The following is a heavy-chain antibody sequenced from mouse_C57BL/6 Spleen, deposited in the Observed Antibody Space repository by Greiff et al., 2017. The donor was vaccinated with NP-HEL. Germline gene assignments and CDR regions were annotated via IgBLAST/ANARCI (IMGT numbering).Heavy chain of an antibody. V-gene: IGHV1-22*01. Sequence: VQLKQSGPELVKPGASVKMSCKASGYTFTDYNMHWVKQSHGKSLEWIGYINPNNGGTSYNQKFKGKATLTVNKSSSTAYMELRSLTSEDSAVYYCARIYYGSSPRFAYWGQGTLVTVSA. CDR2: INPNNGGT. CDR1: GYTFTDYN. D-gene: IGHD1-1*01. CDR3: ARIYYGSSPRFAY. J-gene: IGHJ3*01.